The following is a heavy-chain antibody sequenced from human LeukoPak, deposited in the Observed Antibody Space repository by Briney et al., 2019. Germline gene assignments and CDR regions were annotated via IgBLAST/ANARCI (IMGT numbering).Heavy chain of an antibody. V-gene: IGHV4-30-2*01. J-gene: IGHJ3*02. CDR1: GGSISSGGYY. D-gene: IGHD3-22*01. Sequence: SETLSLTCTVSGGSISSGGYYWSWIRQPPGKGLEWIGYIYHSGSTYYNPSLKSRVTISVDTSKNQFSLKLSSVTAADTAVYYCARGWRVSYDSSGYYYGDDAFDIWGQGTMVTVSS. CDR3: ARGWRVSYDSSGYYYGDDAFDI. CDR2: IYHSGST.